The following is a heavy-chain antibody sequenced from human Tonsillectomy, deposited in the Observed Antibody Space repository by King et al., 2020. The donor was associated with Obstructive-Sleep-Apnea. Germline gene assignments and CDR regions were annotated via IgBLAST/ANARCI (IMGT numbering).Heavy chain of an antibody. Sequence: VQLVESGGGLVQPGGSLRLSCAASGFTFSSYAMSWVRQAPGKGLEWVSAISGSGGRTYYADSVKGRFTISRDNSKNTLKLQMNSLRAEDTAVYYCAKAPYRSGWVRGVGPVYLRQGTLVTVSS. CDR2: ISGSGGRT. J-gene: IGHJ4*02. D-gene: IGHD6-19*01. CDR3: AKAPYRSGWVRGVGPVY. CDR1: GFTFSSYA. V-gene: IGHV3-23*04.